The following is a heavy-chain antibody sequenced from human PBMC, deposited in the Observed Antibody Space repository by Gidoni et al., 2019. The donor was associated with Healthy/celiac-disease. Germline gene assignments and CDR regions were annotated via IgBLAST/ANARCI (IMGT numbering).Heavy chain of an antibody. Sequence: EVQLVESGGGLVQPGGSLRLSCAASGFTVRSNYMSWVRQAPGKGLEWVSVIYSGGSTYYADSVKGRFTISRDNSKNTLYLQMNSLRAEDTAVYYCARSSGSYYYYYGMDVWGQGTTVTVSS. CDR1: GFTVRSNY. V-gene: IGHV3-66*01. D-gene: IGHD1-26*01. J-gene: IGHJ6*02. CDR2: IYSGGST. CDR3: ARSSGSYYYYYGMDV.